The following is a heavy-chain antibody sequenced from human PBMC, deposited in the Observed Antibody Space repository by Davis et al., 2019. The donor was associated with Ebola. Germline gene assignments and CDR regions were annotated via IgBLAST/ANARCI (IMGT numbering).Heavy chain of an antibody. CDR3: ARGLTYYYDSSGYY. J-gene: IGHJ4*02. CDR1: GGAFSGYY. Sequence: SETLSLTCAVYGGAFSGYYWSWIRQPPGKGLEWIGKINHSGSSKYNPSLKSRVTISVDTSKNQFSLRLNSVTAADTAVYYCARGLTYYYDSSGYYWGQGTLVTVSS. CDR2: INHSGSS. D-gene: IGHD3-22*01. V-gene: IGHV4-34*01.